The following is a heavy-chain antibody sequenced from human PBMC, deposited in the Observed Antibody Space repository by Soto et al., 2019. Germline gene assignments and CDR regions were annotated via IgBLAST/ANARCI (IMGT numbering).Heavy chain of an antibody. CDR2: IFNTGIT. CDR1: GGSINSNRYY. D-gene: IGHD5-18*01. CDR3: AREYSEYSYGDTYYYYGMDV. Sequence: PSETLSLTCTVSGGSINSNRYYWAWIRQPPGKGLEWIGSIFNTGITYYNPSLKGRLTISVDPSKNQFSLKLSSVTAADTAVYYCAREYSEYSYGDTYYYYGMDVWGQGTTVTVSS. V-gene: IGHV4-39*07. J-gene: IGHJ6*02.